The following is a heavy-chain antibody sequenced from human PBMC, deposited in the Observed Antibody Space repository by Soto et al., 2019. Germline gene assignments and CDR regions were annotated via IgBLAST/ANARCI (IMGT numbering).Heavy chain of an antibody. CDR1: GFTFSNYW. CDR3: ARSSWHDY. J-gene: IGHJ4*02. V-gene: IGHV3-7*02. Sequence: GGSLRLSCAASGFTFSNYWMSWVRQAPGKGLEWVANIKQDGSEKNYVDSVKGRFTISRDNAKNSLFLQMNSLRAEDTAVYYCARSSWHDYWGQGTLVTVSS. CDR2: IKQDGSEK. D-gene: IGHD6-13*01.